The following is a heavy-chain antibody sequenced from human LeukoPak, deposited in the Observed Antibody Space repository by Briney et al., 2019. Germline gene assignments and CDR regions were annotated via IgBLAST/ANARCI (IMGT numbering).Heavy chain of an antibody. D-gene: IGHD2-2*01. CDR1: GGSIGTYY. CDR3: ARDYCTSTTCPNWFDP. Sequence: SETLSLTCTVSGGSIGTYYWSWIRQPPGKGLEWIGYVYYSGSTNYNPSLKSRVTISVDTSKNQFSLKLSSVTAADTAVYYCARDYCTSTTCPNWFDPWGQGTLVTVSS. V-gene: IGHV4-59*12. CDR2: VYYSGST. J-gene: IGHJ5*02.